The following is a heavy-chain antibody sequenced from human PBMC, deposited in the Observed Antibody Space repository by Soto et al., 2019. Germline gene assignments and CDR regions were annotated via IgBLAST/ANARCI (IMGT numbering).Heavy chain of an antibody. Sequence: PSETLSLTCTVSGGSISSSSYYWGWIRQPPGKGLEWIGSIYYSGSTYYNPSLKSRVTISVDTSKNQFSLKLSSVTAADTAVYYCARQGAAWGSGYYSDAFDIWGQGTMVTVSS. CDR2: IYYSGST. CDR3: ARQGAAWGSGYYSDAFDI. J-gene: IGHJ3*02. CDR1: GGSISSSSYY. V-gene: IGHV4-39*01. D-gene: IGHD3-22*01.